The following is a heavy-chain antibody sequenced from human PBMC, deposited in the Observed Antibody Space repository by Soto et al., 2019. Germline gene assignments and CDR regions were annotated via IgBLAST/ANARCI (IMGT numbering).Heavy chain of an antibody. CDR1: GYTFTRYG. CDR3: ALVDVYVTPSPQDV. D-gene: IGHD3-16*01. J-gene: IGHJ6*04. V-gene: IGHV1-18*01. CDR2: INTYNGNT. Sequence: QVQLVQSGAEVKNPGASVKVSCKASGYTFTRYGIGWARQAPGQGLEWMGWINTYNGNTNYAQNVQGRVTLTTDIPASTAYMEMRSLTSNETAIYFCALVDVYVTPSPQDVWAEGTTVIDSS.